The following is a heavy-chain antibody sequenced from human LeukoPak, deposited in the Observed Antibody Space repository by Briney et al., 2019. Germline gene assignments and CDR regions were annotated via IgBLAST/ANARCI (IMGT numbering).Heavy chain of an antibody. J-gene: IGHJ5*02. CDR2: IIPIFGTA. D-gene: IGHD6-19*01. CDR3: ARVGAVAHWFDP. CDR1: GGTFSSYA. Sequence: ASVKVSCKASGGTFSSYAISWVRQAPGQGLEWMGGIIPIFGTANYAQKFQGRVTITADESTSTAYMGLSSLRSEDTAVYYCARVGAVAHWFDPWGQGTLVTVSS. V-gene: IGHV1-69*01.